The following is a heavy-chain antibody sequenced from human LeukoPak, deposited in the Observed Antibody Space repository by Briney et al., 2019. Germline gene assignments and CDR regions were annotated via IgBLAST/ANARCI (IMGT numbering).Heavy chain of an antibody. Sequence: SGPALVKPTQTLTLTCTFSGFSLSTSRMRVSWIRQPPGKALEWLARIDWDDDEFYSTSLKTRLTISKDTSKNQVVLTVTNMDPVDTATYYCARKASSGYYFDYWGQGVLVTVSS. CDR1: GFSLSTSRMR. CDR2: IDWDDDE. V-gene: IGHV2-70*04. CDR3: ARKASSGYYFDY. D-gene: IGHD3-22*01. J-gene: IGHJ4*02.